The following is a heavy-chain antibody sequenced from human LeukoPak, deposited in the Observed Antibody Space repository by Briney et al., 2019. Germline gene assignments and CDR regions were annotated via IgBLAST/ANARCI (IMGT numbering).Heavy chain of an antibody. CDR2: IYYSGST. Sequence: SETLSLTCTVSGGSISSGGYYWSWIRQHPGKGLEWIGYIYYSGSTYYNPSLKSRVTISVDTSKNQFSLKLSSVTAADTAVYYCARHGNHYYGSGGFDYWGQGTLVTVSS. V-gene: IGHV4-31*03. CDR3: ARHGNHYYGSGGFDY. D-gene: IGHD3-10*01. J-gene: IGHJ4*02. CDR1: GGSISSGGYY.